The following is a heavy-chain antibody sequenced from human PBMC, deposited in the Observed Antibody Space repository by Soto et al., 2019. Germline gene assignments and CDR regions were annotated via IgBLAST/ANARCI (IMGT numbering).Heavy chain of an antibody. J-gene: IGHJ4*02. CDR2: TTSDGARI. CDR3: AQKNPGREGELPDS. CDR1: GFAFSTYG. Sequence: GGSLRLSCAASGFAFSTYGMHWARQAPGKGLEWVAVTTSDGARINYADSVKGRFTISRDNSRTTLYLQMNSLRIDDTAVYYCAQKNPGREGELPDSGGQGTLVPVSS. D-gene: IGHD1-26*01. V-gene: IGHV3-30*03.